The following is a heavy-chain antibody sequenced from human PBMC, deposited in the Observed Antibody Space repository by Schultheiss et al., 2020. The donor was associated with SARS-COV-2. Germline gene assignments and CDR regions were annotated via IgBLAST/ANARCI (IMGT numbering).Heavy chain of an antibody. CDR1: GGSISSGDYY. Sequence: SETLSLTCTVSGGSISSGDYYWGWIRQPPGKGLEWIGEINHSGSTYYNPSLKSRVTISVDTSKNQFSLKLSSVTAADTAVYYCARHGSGDFSSYWYFDLWGRGTLVTVSS. J-gene: IGHJ2*01. CDR2: INHSGST. D-gene: IGHD2-2*01. V-gene: IGHV4-39*01. CDR3: ARHGSGDFSSYWYFDL.